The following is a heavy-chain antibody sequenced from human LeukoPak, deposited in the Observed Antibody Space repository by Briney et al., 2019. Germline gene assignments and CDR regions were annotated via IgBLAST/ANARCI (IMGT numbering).Heavy chain of an antibody. CDR2: IIPRFGTA. CDR3: ARERAGLGTIFYFDS. V-gene: IGHV1-69*05. D-gene: IGHD7-27*01. Sequence: SVKVSCKASGGTFSSYTLSWVRQAPGQGLEWMGGIIPRFGTANYAQKFQGRLTITTDESTNTAYMGLSRLTSEDTAIYYCARERAGLGTIFYFDSWGQGTLVTVSS. CDR1: GGTFSSYT. J-gene: IGHJ4*02.